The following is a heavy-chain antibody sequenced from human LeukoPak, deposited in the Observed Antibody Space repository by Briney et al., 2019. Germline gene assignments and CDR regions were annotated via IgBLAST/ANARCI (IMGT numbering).Heavy chain of an antibody. J-gene: IGHJ3*02. CDR3: ARILWFGELSPFDI. D-gene: IGHD3-10*01. CDR1: GFAFSTYY. Sequence: AASVKVSCKASGFAFSTYYMQWVRQAPGQGLEWMGVINPSGSTTTYTQKFQGRVTMTRDTSTAYMELRSLRSDDTAVYYCARILWFGELSPFDIWGQGTMVTVSS. V-gene: IGHV1-46*01. CDR2: INPSGSTT.